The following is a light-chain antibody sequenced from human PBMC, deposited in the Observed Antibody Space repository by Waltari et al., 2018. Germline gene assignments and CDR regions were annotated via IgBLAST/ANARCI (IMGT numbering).Light chain of an antibody. J-gene: IGLJ3*02. CDR1: TSNIGANP. Sequence: QSVLTQPPSASGTPGQRVPVACSGGTSNIGANPVNWYQQPPGTAPNLLISSNNQTPSGVPDRFSGSKSGTSASLAISGLQSEDEADYYCATWDDTLNVWMFGGGTKLTVL. CDR2: SNN. CDR3: ATWDDTLNVWM. V-gene: IGLV1-44*01.